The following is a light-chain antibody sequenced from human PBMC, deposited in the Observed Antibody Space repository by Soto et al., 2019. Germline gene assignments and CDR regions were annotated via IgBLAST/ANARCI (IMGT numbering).Light chain of an antibody. CDR3: QQRSNWPPVT. J-gene: IGKJ4*01. V-gene: IGKV3-11*01. Sequence: EIVLTQSPATLSLTPGERATLSCRASQSVSSYLAWYQQKPGQAPKLLIYDASNRATGIPARFSGSGSGTDFTLTISSVEPEDFAIYYCQQRSNWPPVTFGGGTKVEIK. CDR2: DAS. CDR1: QSVSSY.